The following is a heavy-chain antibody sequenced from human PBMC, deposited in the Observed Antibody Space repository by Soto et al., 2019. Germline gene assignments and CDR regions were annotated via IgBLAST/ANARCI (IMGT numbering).Heavy chain of an antibody. CDR2: ISGSGGST. Sequence: GGSLRLSCAASGFTLSNYGMSWVRQAPGKGLEWVSGISGSGGSTYYADSVKGRFTISRDNSKNTLYLQMNSLRAEDTAVYYCAKNTILVDSYYYYYMDVWGKGTTVTVSS. D-gene: IGHD2-21*01. CDR3: AKNTILVDSYYYYYMDV. CDR1: GFTLSNYG. J-gene: IGHJ6*03. V-gene: IGHV3-23*01.